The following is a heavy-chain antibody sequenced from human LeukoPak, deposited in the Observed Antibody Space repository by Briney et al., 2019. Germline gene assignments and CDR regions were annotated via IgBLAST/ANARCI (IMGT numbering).Heavy chain of an antibody. J-gene: IGHJ3*02. CDR1: GFTFDDYA. Sequence: GRSLRLSCAASGFTFDDYAMHWVRQVPGKGLEWVSGISWNSGNTGYADSVKGRFTISTDTAKNSLYLQMNSLRAEDMDFYYCAKGTGDSLYRGVAFDIWGQGTMVTVSS. CDR2: ISWNSGNT. V-gene: IGHV3-9*03. D-gene: IGHD6-13*01. CDR3: AKGTGDSLYRGVAFDI.